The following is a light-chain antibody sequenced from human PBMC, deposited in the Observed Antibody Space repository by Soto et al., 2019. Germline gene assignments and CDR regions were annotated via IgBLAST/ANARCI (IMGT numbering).Light chain of an antibody. CDR2: GAS. CDR1: QSVSSNY. Sequence: EIVLTQSPGTLSLSPGQRATLSCRASQSVSSNYLAWYQQKPGQAPRLLIHGASSRATAIPDRFSGSGSGTDFTLTISRLEPEDFAMYYCQQYGRSPRGTFGQGTKVEIK. J-gene: IGKJ1*01. CDR3: QQYGRSPRGT. V-gene: IGKV3-20*01.